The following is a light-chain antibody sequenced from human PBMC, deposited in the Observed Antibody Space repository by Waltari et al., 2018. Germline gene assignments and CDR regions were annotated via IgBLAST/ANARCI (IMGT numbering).Light chain of an antibody. CDR1: ALPKQY. Sequence: VSVSPGQTARITCAGDALPKQYAYWYQQKPGQAPVLVIYKDSERPSGIPERFSGSSSGTTVKFTISGVQAEDEADYYCQSADSSGTYHVVFGGGTKLTVL. J-gene: IGLJ2*01. V-gene: IGLV3-25*03. CDR2: KDS. CDR3: QSADSSGTYHVV.